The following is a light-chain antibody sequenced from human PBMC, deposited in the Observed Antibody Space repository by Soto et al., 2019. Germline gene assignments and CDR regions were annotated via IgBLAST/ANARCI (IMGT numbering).Light chain of an antibody. Sequence: DIQLTQSPSFLSASVGDRVTITCRASQGISSYLAWYQQKPGKAPKLLIYAASTLQSGVPSRFSGNGSGTEFTLTISSLQPEDFATYYWQQLNSYPITFGPGTKVDIK. CDR3: QQLNSYPIT. J-gene: IGKJ3*01. CDR1: QGISSY. V-gene: IGKV1-9*01. CDR2: AAS.